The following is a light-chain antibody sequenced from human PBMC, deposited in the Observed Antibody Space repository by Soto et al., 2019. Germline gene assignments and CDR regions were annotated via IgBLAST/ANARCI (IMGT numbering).Light chain of an antibody. V-gene: IGKV1-39*01. CDR3: LQSHSSPVT. CDR1: QSIGKY. CDR2: AAS. J-gene: IGKJ1*01. Sequence: DIQMTQSPSPLSASVGDRVTITCRATQSIGKYLNWYQQKPGQSPRLLIYAASSLQSGVPSRFSGSGSGTDFTRTITTLQPDDFATYYCLQSHSSPVTFGQGTKVEIQ.